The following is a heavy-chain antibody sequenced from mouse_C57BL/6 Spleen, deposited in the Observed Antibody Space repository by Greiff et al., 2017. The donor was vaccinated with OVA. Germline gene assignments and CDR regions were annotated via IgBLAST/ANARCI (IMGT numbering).Heavy chain of an antibody. CDR2: IHPNSGST. Sequence: QVQLQQPGAELVKPGASVKLSCKASGYTFTSYWMHWVKQRPGQGLEWIGMIHPNSGSTNYNEKFKSKATLTVDKSSSPAYMQLSSLTSEDSAVYYCAKDYGNYYFDYWGQGTTLTVSS. CDR1: GYTFTSYW. V-gene: IGHV1-64*01. J-gene: IGHJ2*01. D-gene: IGHD2-1*01. CDR3: AKDYGNYYFDY.